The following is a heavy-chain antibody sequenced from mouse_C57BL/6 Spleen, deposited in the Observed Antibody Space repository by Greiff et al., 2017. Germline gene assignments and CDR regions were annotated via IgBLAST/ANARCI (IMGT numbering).Heavy chain of an antibody. V-gene: IGHV1-61*01. CDR2: INPNNSDT. D-gene: IGHD1-1*01. CDR3: ARDYYHHYYAMDD. CDR1: GYTFTSYW. Sequence: QVQLQQPGAELVRPGSSVKLSCKASGYTFTSYWMDWVKQRPGQGLEWIGNINPNNSDTNYNQKFKGKATLTVDKSSSTAYMQLSSLTSEDSAVYYCARDYYHHYYAMDDWGKGTTVTVAS. J-gene: IGHJ4*01.